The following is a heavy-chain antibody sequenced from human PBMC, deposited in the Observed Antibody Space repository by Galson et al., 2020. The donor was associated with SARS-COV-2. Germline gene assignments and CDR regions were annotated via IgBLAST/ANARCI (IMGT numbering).Heavy chain of an antibody. CDR2: ISSSSYT. D-gene: IGHD2-2*01. Sequence: GGSLRLSCAASGFTFSDYYMSWIRQAPGKGLEWVSYISSSSYTNYADSVKGRFTISRDNAKNSLYLQMNSLRAEDTAVYYCARVSTFLVQLLPVHYFDYWGQGTLVTVSS. V-gene: IGHV3-11*06. CDR1: GFTFSDYY. J-gene: IGHJ4*02. CDR3: ARVSTFLVQLLPVHYFDY.